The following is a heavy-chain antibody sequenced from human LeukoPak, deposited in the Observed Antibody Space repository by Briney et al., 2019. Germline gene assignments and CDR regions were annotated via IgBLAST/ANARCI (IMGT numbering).Heavy chain of an antibody. J-gene: IGHJ6*03. V-gene: IGHV1-2*02. CDR1: GYTFTGYY. D-gene: IGHD2-2*02. CDR3: ARAVVVPAAINGDYYYYMDV. CDR2: INPNNGGT. Sequence: ASVKVSCKASGYTFTGYYMHWVRQAPGQGLEWMGWINPNNGGTNYAQKFQGRVTMTRDTSITTAYMELSRLRSDDTAVYYCARAVVVPAAINGDYYYYMDVWGKGTTVTVSS.